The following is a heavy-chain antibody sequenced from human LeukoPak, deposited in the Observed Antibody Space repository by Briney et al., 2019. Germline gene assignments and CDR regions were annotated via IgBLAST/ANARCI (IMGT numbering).Heavy chain of an antibody. D-gene: IGHD3-16*01. J-gene: IGHJ4*02. CDR3: AEGDRLGQ. CDR1: GFTFSRDW. CDR2: IKQVGSEK. Sequence: PVRSLRLSCAVSGFTFSRDWMSWVRQAPGKGLEWVANIKQVGSEKYYVDSVKGRFTISRENAKNSLHLQMNSRRSDDTAGYYCAEGDRLGQWGEGTLVTVSS. V-gene: IGHV3-7*01.